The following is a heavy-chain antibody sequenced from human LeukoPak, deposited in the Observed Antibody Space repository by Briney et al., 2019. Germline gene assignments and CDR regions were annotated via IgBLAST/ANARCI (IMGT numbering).Heavy chain of an antibody. V-gene: IGHV1-69*05. CDR1: GYTFTSYY. Sequence: SVKVSCKASGYTFTSYYMHWVRQAPGQGLEWMGRIIPIFGTANYAQKFQGRVTITTDESTSTAYMELSTLRSDGTAVYYCARERPPGDSSNWFLEGYFDIWGQGTLVTVSS. CDR3: ARERPPGDSSNWFLEGYFDI. D-gene: IGHD6-13*01. J-gene: IGHJ4*02. CDR2: IIPIFGTA.